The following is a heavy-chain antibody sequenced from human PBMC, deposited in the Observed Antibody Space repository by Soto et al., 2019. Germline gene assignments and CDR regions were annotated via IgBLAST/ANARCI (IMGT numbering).Heavy chain of an antibody. CDR3: TTHVLQVSDWIVFFDY. CDR2: IKTNADGATT. CDR1: GFNFNNAW. D-gene: IGHD2-2*03. V-gene: IGHV3-15*01. Sequence: EVQLVQSGGGLGRPGGSLRLSCAASGFNFNNAWMSWVRQAPGKGLEWVGRIKTNADGATTDYAAPVKGRFTISRDDSAKTLDLQMSSLRTDDTAVYFCTTHVLQVSDWIVFFDYWGQGDLVTVSS. J-gene: IGHJ4*02.